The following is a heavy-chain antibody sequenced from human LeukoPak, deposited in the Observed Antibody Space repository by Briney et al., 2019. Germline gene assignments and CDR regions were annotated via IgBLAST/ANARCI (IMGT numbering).Heavy chain of an antibody. Sequence: SETLSLTCTVYGGSFSGYYWSWIRQPPGKGLEWIGEINHSGSTNYNPSLKSRVTISVDTSKNQFSLKLSSVTAADTAVYYCARHPSIAAAGTGQPYYYYYMDVWGKGTTVTISS. CDR2: INHSGST. D-gene: IGHD6-13*01. CDR3: ARHPSIAAAGTGQPYYYYYMDV. CDR1: GGSFSGYY. J-gene: IGHJ6*03. V-gene: IGHV4-34*01.